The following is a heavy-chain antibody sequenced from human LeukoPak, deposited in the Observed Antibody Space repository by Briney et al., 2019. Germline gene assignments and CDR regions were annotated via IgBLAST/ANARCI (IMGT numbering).Heavy chain of an antibody. CDR1: GGSFSGYY. Sequence: SETLSLTCAVYGGSFSGYYWSWIRQPPGKGLEWIGEINHSGSTNYNPSLKSRVTISVDTSKNQFSLKLSSVTAADTAVYYCARGYRRYFDWLLYSPLYFDYWGQGTLVTVSS. CDR3: ARGYRRYFDWLLYSPLYFDY. CDR2: INHSGST. V-gene: IGHV4-34*01. D-gene: IGHD3-9*01. J-gene: IGHJ4*02.